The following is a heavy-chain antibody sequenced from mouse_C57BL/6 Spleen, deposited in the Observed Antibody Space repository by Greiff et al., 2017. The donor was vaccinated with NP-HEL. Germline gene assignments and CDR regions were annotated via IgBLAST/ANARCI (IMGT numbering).Heavy chain of an antibody. V-gene: IGHV1-52*01. CDR1: GYTFTSYW. CDR3: ARYDYERAWFAY. J-gene: IGHJ3*01. Sequence: VQLQQPGAELVRPGSSVKLSCKASGYTFTSYWMHWVKQRPIQGLEWIGNIDPSDSETHYNQKFKDKATLTVDKSSSTAYMQLSSLTSEDAAVYYCARYDYERAWFAYWGQGTLVTVSA. D-gene: IGHD2-4*01. CDR2: IDPSDSET.